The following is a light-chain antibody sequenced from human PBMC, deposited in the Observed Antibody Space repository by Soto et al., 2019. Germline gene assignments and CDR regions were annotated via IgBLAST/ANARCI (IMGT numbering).Light chain of an antibody. CDR1: SSDVGGNKY. Sequence: QSALTQPASVSGSPGQSITISCTGTSSDVGGNKYVSWYQHYPGKAPKLMICDVSNRPSGVSNRFFGSKSGNTASLTISGLQAEDEADYYCSAFTGTTYVFGTRTKVTVL. J-gene: IGLJ1*01. CDR2: DVS. V-gene: IGLV2-14*03. CDR3: SAFTGTTYV.